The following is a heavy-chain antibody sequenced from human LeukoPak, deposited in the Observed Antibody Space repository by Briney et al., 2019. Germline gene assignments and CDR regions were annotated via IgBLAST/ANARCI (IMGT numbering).Heavy chain of an antibody. CDR3: ARVDSTVGVIDY. V-gene: IGHV4-34*01. CDR1: GGSFSGYY. Sequence: PSETLSLTCAVYGGSFSGYYWSWIRQPPGKGLEWIGEINHSGSTNYNPSLKSRVTISVDTSKNQFSLKLSSVTAADTAVYYCARVDSTVGVIDYWGQGTLVTVSS. CDR2: INHSGST. D-gene: IGHD1-26*01. J-gene: IGHJ4*02.